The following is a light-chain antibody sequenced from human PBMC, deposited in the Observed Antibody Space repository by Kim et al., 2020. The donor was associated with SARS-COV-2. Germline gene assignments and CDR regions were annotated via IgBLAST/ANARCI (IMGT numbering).Light chain of an antibody. J-gene: IGKJ2*01. V-gene: IGKV1-5*03. CDR3: QQYTNYVYT. CDR1: QSINRW. CDR2: KAS. Sequence: DIQLTQSPSTLSASVGDRVTITCRASQSINRWLAWYQQKPGKAPNPLITKASSLESGVPSRFSGSGSGTEFTLTISSLQPDDFATYFCQQYTNYVYTFGQGTKLEI.